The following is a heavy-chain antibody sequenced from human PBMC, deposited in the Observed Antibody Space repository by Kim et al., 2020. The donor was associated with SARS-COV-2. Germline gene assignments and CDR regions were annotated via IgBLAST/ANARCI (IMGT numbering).Heavy chain of an antibody. J-gene: IGHJ4*02. D-gene: IGHD3-16*01. Sequence: TNYAQKLQGRVTMTTDTSTSTAYMELRSLRSDDTAVYYCARVFGSYSYDYWGQGTLVTVSS. CDR2: T. V-gene: IGHV1-18*01. CDR3: ARVFGSYSYDY.